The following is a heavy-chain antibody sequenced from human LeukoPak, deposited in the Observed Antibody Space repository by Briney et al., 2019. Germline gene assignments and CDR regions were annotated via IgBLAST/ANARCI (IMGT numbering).Heavy chain of an antibody. V-gene: IGHV4-39*07. D-gene: IGHD6-13*01. CDR3: ASRYSSRTFDY. CDR2: IYYSGST. CDR1: GGSISSSSYY. J-gene: IGHJ4*02. Sequence: SETLSLTCTVSGGSISSSSYYWGWGRQPPGRGVEWIGSIYYSGSTYYNPSLKSRVTISVDTSKNQFSLKLSSVTAADTAVYYCASRYSSRTFDYWGQGTLVTVSS.